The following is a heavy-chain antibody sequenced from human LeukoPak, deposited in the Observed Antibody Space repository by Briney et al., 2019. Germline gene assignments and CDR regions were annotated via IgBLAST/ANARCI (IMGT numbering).Heavy chain of an antibody. Sequence: GGSLRLSCAASGFTFSSHAMSWVRQAPGKGLEWVSAISDSGGSTYYAGSVKGRFTISRDNSKNTLYLQMNSLRAEDTAVYYCAKPIVGPKRTHFDSWGQGTLVTVSS. CDR3: AKPIVGPKRTHFDS. V-gene: IGHV3-23*01. D-gene: IGHD1-26*01. CDR2: ISDSGGST. J-gene: IGHJ4*02. CDR1: GFTFSSHA.